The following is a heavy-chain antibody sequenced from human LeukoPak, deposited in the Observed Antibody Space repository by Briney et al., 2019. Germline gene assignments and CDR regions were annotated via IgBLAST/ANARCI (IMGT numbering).Heavy chain of an antibody. J-gene: IGHJ4*02. D-gene: IGHD2-21*02. CDR3: VSVYEYGDTFT. Sequence: NPSETLSLTCSVSGAPLRRHYWTWIRQSPGRGLEYIGHIYFSETTKHNPPLKSRATISADLSKNQFSLSLRSVTAADTAVYYCVSVYEYGDTFTWGQGTQVLVSS. CDR1: GAPLRRHY. V-gene: IGHV4-59*11. CDR2: IYFSETT.